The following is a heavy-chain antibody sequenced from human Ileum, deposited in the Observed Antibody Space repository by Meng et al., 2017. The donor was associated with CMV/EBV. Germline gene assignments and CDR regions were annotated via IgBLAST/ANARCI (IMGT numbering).Heavy chain of an antibody. CDR2: ISRSGDTI. J-gene: IGHJ5*02. V-gene: IGHV3-11*01. D-gene: IGHD6-25*01. CDR1: GFTFSDYY. Sequence: LSCAGSGFTFSDYYMNWIRQAPGKGLEWVSYISRSGDTIYYADSVKGRFTISRDNAKNSLYLQMNSLRAEDTAIYYCARDFSGGFDPWGQGTLVTVSS. CDR3: ARDFSGGFDP.